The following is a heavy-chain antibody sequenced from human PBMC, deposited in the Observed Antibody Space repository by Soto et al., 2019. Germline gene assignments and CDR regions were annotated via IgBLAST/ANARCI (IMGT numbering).Heavy chain of an antibody. Sequence: EAQLVESGGGLVQPGRSLRLYCAASGFTFDNYAMHWVRQGPGKGLEWASGINWNSVTFDYADSVKGRFTISRDNAKNDLYLQMDSMRPEDTAFYYCARDHDEDFGYDLDYFDFWGRGTLVTVSS. CDR2: INWNSVTF. J-gene: IGHJ4*02. CDR3: ARDHDEDFGYDLDYFDF. CDR1: GFTFDNYA. V-gene: IGHV3-9*01. D-gene: IGHD5-12*01.